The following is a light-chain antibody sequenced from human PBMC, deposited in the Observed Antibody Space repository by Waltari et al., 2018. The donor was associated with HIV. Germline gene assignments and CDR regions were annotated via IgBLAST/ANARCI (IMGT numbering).Light chain of an antibody. V-gene: IGKV1-5*03. Sequence: DIQMTQSPSALSASVGDRITITCRASQSISTWLAWYQQKPGKAPKILVYKASSLESGVPPRISGSGSGTEFTLTINNLQPDDFATYYCQQYNTSSPWTFGQGTKVDI. CDR3: QQYNTSSPWT. CDR1: QSISTW. CDR2: KAS. J-gene: IGKJ1*01.